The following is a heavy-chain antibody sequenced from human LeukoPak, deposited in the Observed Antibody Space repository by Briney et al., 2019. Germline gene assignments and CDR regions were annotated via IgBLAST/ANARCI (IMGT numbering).Heavy chain of an antibody. CDR2: IYYSGST. D-gene: IGHD3-3*01. Sequence: PSETLSLTCTVSGGSISSSSYYWGWIRQPPGKGLKWIGSIYYSGSTYYNPSLKGRVTISVDTSKNQFSLKLSSVTAADTAVYYCARVFWSGYYHNWFDPWGQGTLVTVSS. CDR1: GGSISSSSYY. CDR3: ARVFWSGYYHNWFDP. V-gene: IGHV4-39*01. J-gene: IGHJ5*02.